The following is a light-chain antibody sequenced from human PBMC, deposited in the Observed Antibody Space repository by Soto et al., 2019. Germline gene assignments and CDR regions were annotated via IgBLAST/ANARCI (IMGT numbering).Light chain of an antibody. V-gene: IGLV2-23*01. CDR3: CSYAGSSSYV. CDR1: SSDVGSYNL. CDR2: EGS. Sequence: PGQSITISCTGTSSDVGSYNLVSWYQQHPGKAPKLMIYEGSKRPSGVSNRFSGSKSGNTASLTISGLQAEDEADYYCCSYAGSSSYVFGTGTKVTVL. J-gene: IGLJ1*01.